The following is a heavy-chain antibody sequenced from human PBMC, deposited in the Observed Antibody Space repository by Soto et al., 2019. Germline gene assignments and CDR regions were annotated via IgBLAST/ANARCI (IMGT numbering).Heavy chain of an antibody. CDR1: GFTFSSYS. D-gene: IGHD3-22*01. J-gene: IGHJ5*02. CDR3: ARSYYYDSSGYST. CDR2: ISSSSSTI. Sequence: HPGGSLRLSCAASGFTFSSYSMNWVRQAPGKGLEWVSYISSSSSTIYYADSVKGRSTISRDNAKNSLYLQMNSLRDEDTAVYYCARSYYYDSSGYSTWGQGTLVTVSS. V-gene: IGHV3-48*02.